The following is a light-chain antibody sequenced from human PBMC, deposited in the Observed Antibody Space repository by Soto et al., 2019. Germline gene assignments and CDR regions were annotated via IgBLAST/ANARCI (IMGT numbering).Light chain of an antibody. CDR1: SSDVGGYNY. Sequence: QSALTQPPSASGSPGQSVTISCTGTSSDVGGYNYVSWYQQHPGKAPKLMIYEVSKRPSGVPDRFSGSKSGNTASLTVSGLQAEDEADYYCSSYAGSNNPVVFGGGTQLTDL. J-gene: IGLJ2*01. CDR2: EVS. CDR3: SSYAGSNNPVV. V-gene: IGLV2-8*01.